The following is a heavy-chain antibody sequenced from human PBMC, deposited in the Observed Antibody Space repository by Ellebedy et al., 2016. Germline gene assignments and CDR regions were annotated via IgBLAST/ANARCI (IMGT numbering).Heavy chain of an antibody. CDR1: GFTFSDYY. V-gene: IGHV3-11*01. J-gene: IGHJ5*02. CDR3: ARDYYYGSGSSNWFDP. Sequence: GGSLRLSCAASGFTFSDYYMSWIRQAPGKGLEWVSYISSSGSTIYYADSVKGRFTISRDNAKNSLYLQMNSLRAEDTAVYYCARDYYYGSGSSNWFDPWGQGTLVTVSS. D-gene: IGHD3-10*01. CDR2: ISSSGSTI.